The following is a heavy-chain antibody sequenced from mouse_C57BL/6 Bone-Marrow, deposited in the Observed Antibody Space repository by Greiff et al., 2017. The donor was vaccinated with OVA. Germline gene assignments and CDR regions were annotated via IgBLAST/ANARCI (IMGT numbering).Heavy chain of an antibody. V-gene: IGHV1-18*01. CDR2: INPNNGGT. J-gene: IGHJ1*03. CDR3: ARDYDYDEGDWYFDV. D-gene: IGHD2-4*01. CDR1: GYTFTDYN. Sequence: EVQLQQSGPELVKPGASVKIPCKASGYTFTDYNMDWVKQSHGKSLEWIGDINPNNGGTIYNQKFKGKATLTVDKSSSTAYMELRSLTSEDTAVYYWARDYDYDEGDWYFDVWGTGTTVTVSS.